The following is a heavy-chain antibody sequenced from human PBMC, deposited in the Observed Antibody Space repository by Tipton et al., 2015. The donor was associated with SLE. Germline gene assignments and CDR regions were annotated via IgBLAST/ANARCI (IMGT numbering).Heavy chain of an antibody. V-gene: IGHV4-34*01. CDR2: INHSGST. CDR3: ARDHQSRAFDI. Sequence: TLSLTCAVYGGSFSAYYRSWIRQPPGKGLEWIGEINHSGSTNYNPSLKSRVTISVDTSKNQFSLKLSSVTAADTAVYYCARDHQSRAFDIWGQGTMVTVSS. CDR1: GGSFSAYY. J-gene: IGHJ3*02.